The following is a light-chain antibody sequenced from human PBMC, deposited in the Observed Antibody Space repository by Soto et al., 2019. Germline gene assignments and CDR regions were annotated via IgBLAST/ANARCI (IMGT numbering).Light chain of an antibody. V-gene: IGLV1-40*01. Sequence: QSVLTQPPSVSGAPGQRVTISCTGSSSNIGACYDVHWYQQLPGTAPKLLIYGNSNRPSGVPDQFSGSKSGTSASLAITGLQAEDEADYYCQSYDSSLSAHVVFGGGTKLTVL. CDR2: GNS. J-gene: IGLJ2*01. CDR1: SSNIGACYD. CDR3: QSYDSSLSAHVV.